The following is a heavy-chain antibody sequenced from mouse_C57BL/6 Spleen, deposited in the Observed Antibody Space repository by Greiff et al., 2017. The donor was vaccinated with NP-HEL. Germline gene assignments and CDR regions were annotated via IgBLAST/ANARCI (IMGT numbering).Heavy chain of an antibody. Sequence: EVQVVESGGGLVQPKGSLKLSCAASGFSFNTYAMNWVRQAPGKGLEWVARIRSKSNNYATYYADSVKDRFTISRDDSESMLYLQMNNLKTEDTAMYYCVRGSKGDYYAMDYWGQGTSVTVSS. D-gene: IGHD1-1*01. CDR1: GFSFNTYA. V-gene: IGHV10-1*01. J-gene: IGHJ4*01. CDR3: VRGSKGDYYAMDY. CDR2: IRSKSNNYAT.